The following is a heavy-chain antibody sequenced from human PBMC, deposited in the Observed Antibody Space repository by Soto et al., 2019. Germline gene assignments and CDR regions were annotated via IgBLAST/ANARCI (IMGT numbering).Heavy chain of an antibody. D-gene: IGHD3-9*01. CDR3: ARVDPRYFDWLRAFGI. V-gene: IGHV1-3*01. J-gene: IGHJ3*02. CDR2: INAGNGNT. CDR1: GYTFTSYA. Sequence: ASVKVSCKASGYTFTSYAMHWVRQAPGQRLEWMGWINAGNGNTKYSQKFQGRVTITRDTSASTAYMELSSLRSEDTAVYYCARVDPRYFDWLRAFGIWGQGTMVTVSS.